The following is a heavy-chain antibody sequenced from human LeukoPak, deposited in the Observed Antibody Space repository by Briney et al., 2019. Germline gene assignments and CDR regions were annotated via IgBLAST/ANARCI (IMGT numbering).Heavy chain of an antibody. J-gene: IGHJ5*02. V-gene: IGHV4-31*03. CDR1: GGSISSGGYS. D-gene: IGHD3-22*01. CDR2: IYYSGST. Sequence: SETLSLTCTVSGGSISSGGYSWSWIRQHPWKGLEWIGYIYYSGSTYYNPSLKSRVTMSVDTSKNQFSLKLSSVTAADTAVYYCARDRAYYYDSSGYYLGFDPWGQGTLVTVSS. CDR3: ARDRAYYYDSSGYYLGFDP.